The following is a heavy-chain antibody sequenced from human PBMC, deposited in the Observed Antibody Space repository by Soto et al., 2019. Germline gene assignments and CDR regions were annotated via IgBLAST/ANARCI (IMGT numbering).Heavy chain of an antibody. V-gene: IGHV5-51*01. D-gene: IGHD2-21*02. CDR3: ARRAYCGGDCYSIDY. J-gene: IGHJ4*01. CDR2: IYPGDSDT. CDR1: GYIFTNFW. Sequence: EVLLVQSGAEVKKPGESLKISCKVSGYIFTNFWIGWVRQMPWKGLEWMGIIYPGDSDTRYSPSFQGQVTISADKSISTAYLQWSSLKASDTAIYYCARRAYCGGDCYSIDYWGQGTLVIVSS.